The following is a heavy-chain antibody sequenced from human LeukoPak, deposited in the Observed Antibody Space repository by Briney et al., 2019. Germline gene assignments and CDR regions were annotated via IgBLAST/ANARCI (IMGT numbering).Heavy chain of an antibody. CDR1: GYTFTGYY. CDR2: INPNSGGT. J-gene: IGHJ4*02. V-gene: IGHV1-2*02. D-gene: IGHD3-9*01. Sequence: GSVKVSCKASGYTFTGYYMHWVRQAPGQGLEWMGWINPNSGGTNYAQKFQGRVTKTRDTSISTAYMELSRLRSDDTAVYYCARGGLRYFDWFLLIDYWGQGTLVTVSS. CDR3: ARGGLRYFDWFLLIDY.